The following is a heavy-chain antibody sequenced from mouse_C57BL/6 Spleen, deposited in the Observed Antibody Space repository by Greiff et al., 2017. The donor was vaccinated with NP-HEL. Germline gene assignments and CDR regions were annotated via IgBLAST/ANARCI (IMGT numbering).Heavy chain of an antibody. J-gene: IGHJ3*01. V-gene: IGHV14-4*01. Sequence: VQLQQSGAELVRPGASVKLSCTASGFNIKDDYMHWVKQRPEQGLEWIGWIDPENGDTEYASKFQGKATITADTSSNTAYLQLSSLTSEDTAVYYCTLYDYDGAYWGQGTLVTVSA. CDR1: GFNIKDDY. D-gene: IGHD2-4*01. CDR3: TLYDYDGAY. CDR2: IDPENGDT.